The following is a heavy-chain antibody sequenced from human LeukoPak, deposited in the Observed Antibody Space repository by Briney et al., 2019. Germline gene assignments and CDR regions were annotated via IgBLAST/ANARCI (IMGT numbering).Heavy chain of an antibody. Sequence: SETLSLTCAVSGYSISTAYYWGWIRQPPGKGMGWIGTIYHTGTTTYNSSLESRVTMSVDTSKNQFSLKLSSVTAADAAIYYCARQGDDYGAMDYWGQGTLVSVSS. CDR2: IYHTGTT. J-gene: IGHJ4*02. CDR3: ARQGDDYGAMDY. V-gene: IGHV4-38-2*01. CDR1: GYSISTAYY. D-gene: IGHD4/OR15-4a*01.